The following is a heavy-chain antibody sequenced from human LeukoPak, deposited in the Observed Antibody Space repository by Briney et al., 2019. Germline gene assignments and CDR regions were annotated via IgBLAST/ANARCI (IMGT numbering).Heavy chain of an antibody. J-gene: IGHJ5*02. D-gene: IGHD2-8*01. CDR2: ISYDGSNK. V-gene: IGHV3-30*03. CDR3: ARDALVLMGGNWFDP. Sequence: GSSLRLSCAASGFTVSSYGMHWVRQAPGKGLEWVAVISYDGSNKYYADSVKCRFTISRDNSKNTLVLQMNSLRAEDTAVYYCARDALVLMGGNWFDPWGQGTLVTVSS. CDR1: GFTVSSYG.